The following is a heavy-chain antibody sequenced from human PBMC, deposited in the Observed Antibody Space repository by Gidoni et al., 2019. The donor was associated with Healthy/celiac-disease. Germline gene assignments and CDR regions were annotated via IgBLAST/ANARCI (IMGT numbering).Heavy chain of an antibody. Sequence: EVQLVESGGGLVKPGGSLRLSCAASGFTFSSYSRNWVRQAPGKGLEWVSSISSSSSYIYYADSVKGRFTISRDNAKNSLYLQMNSLRAEDTAVYYCARVEPTGADYWGQGTLVTVSS. J-gene: IGHJ4*02. CDR1: GFTFSSYS. V-gene: IGHV3-21*01. CDR2: ISSSSSYI. CDR3: ARVEPTGADY. D-gene: IGHD4-17*01.